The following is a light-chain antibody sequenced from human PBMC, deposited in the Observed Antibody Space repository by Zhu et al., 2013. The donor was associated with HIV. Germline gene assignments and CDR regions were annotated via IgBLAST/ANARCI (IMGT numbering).Light chain of an antibody. CDR3: QSYDSTLSGSV. V-gene: IGLV1-51*01. J-gene: IGLJ3*02. CDR1: TSNIGNNY. Sequence: QSVLTQPPSVSAAPGQKVTISCSGSTSNIGNNYVSWYQQFPGTAPKLLIYDDNKRPSGIPGRFSGSKSGTSATLVITGLQAEDEADYYCQSYDSTLSGSVFGGGTNLSVL. CDR2: DDN.